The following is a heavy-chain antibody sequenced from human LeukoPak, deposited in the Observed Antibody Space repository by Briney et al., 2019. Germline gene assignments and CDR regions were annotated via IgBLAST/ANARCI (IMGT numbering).Heavy chain of an antibody. V-gene: IGHV3-53*01. D-gene: IGHD3-22*01. CDR1: GFTVSSNY. CDR2: IYSGGST. Sequence: GGSLRLSCAASGFTVSSNYMTWVRQAPGKGLEWVSIIYSGGSTYYADSVKGRFTISRDNSKNTLYLQMNSLRAEDTAVYYCARANYYDSSGREYWGQGTLVTVSS. CDR3: ARANYYDSSGREY. J-gene: IGHJ4*02.